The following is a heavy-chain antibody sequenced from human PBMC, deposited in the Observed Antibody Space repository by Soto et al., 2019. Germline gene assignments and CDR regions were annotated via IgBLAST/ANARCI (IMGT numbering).Heavy chain of an antibody. D-gene: IGHD3-16*01. Sequence: GGSLRLSCAASGFTVSSNYMSWVRQAPGKGLEWVSVIYSGGSTYYADSVKGRFTISRDNSKNTLYLQMNSLRAEDTAVYYCARELHLGELTPLVYFDYWGQGTLVTVSS. J-gene: IGHJ4*02. CDR3: ARELHLGELTPLVYFDY. CDR1: GFTVSSNY. CDR2: IYSGGST. V-gene: IGHV3-53*01.